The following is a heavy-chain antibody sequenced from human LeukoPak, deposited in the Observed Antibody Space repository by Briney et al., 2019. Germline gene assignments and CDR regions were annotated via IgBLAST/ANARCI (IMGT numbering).Heavy chain of an antibody. CDR1: AFMVTNYG. D-gene: IGHD3-10*01. Sequence: GGSLRPSCDASAFMVTNYGMAWVRQAPGKGLEWVSVIYSGGSTKYADSVKGRFTISRDNSKNTVYLQMNSLRVDDTAVYFCVRGYDYAPGSYSDYWGQGTLVTVPS. CDR3: VRGYDYAPGSYSDY. CDR2: IYSGGST. V-gene: IGHV3-53*01. J-gene: IGHJ4*02.